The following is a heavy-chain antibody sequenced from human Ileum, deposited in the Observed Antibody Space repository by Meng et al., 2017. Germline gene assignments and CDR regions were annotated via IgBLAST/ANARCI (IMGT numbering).Heavy chain of an antibody. CDR2: IYSCGST. CDR1: GFTVSTNY. CDR3: AGGYRSGWADFDS. V-gene: IGHV3-66*02. D-gene: IGHD6-19*01. Sequence: GESLMISCAASGFTVSTNYMSWVRQAPEKGLEWVSIIYSCGSTYYADSVKGRFTISRDISKNTLYLQMSSLRPEDTAVYYCAGGYRSGWADFDSWGQGTLVTVSS. J-gene: IGHJ4*02.